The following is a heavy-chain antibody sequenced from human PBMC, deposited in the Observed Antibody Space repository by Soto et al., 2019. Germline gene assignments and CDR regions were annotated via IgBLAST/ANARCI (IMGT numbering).Heavy chain of an antibody. Sequence: ASVKVSCKASGYTFTSYGISWVRQAPGQGLEWMGWISAYNGNTNYAQKLQGRVTMTTDTSTSTAYMELRSLRSDDTAVYYCARVITMVRGVMAATRPYYYYHGMDVWG. CDR2: ISAYNGNT. D-gene: IGHD3-10*01. V-gene: IGHV1-18*01. CDR3: ARVITMVRGVMAATRPYYYYHGMDV. CDR1: GYTFTSYG. J-gene: IGHJ6*02.